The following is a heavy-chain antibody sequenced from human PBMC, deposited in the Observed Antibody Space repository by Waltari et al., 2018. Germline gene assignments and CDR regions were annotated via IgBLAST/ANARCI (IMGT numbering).Heavy chain of an antibody. D-gene: IGHD6-13*01. Sequence: EVQLVESGGGLVKPGGSLRLSCAASGFTFSSYSMNWVRQAPGKGLEWVSSISSSSSYIYYADSVKGRFTISRDNAKNSLYLQMNSLRAEDTAVYYCASQDSSSWSGYWGQGTLVTVSS. CDR3: ASQDSSSWSGY. V-gene: IGHV3-21*01. CDR2: ISSSSSYI. J-gene: IGHJ4*02. CDR1: GFTFSSYS.